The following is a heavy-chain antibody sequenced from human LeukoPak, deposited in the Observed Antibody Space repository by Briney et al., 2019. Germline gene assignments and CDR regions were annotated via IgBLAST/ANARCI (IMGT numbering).Heavy chain of an antibody. CDR2: IYSDGSKQ. V-gene: IGHV3-33*01. CDR1: GFIFNDYG. D-gene: IGHD3-22*01. Sequence: PGGSLRLSRAASGFIFNDYGIHWVRQAPGKGLEWVAVIYSDGSKQNYADSVKGRFTISRDDSKNTVYLQMNSLRAEDTAVYYCARELRSSYFDYWGQGTLVTVSS. CDR3: ARELRSSYFDY. J-gene: IGHJ4*02.